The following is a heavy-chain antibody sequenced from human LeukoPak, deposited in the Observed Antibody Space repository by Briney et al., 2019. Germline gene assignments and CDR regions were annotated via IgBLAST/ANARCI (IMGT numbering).Heavy chain of an antibody. CDR3: TTDIAAAGTKDY. Sequence: PGGSLRLSCAASGFTFSNAWMSWVRQAPGKGLEWVGCIKSKTDGGTTGYAAPVKGRFTISRDDSKNTLYLQMNSLKTEDTAVYYCTTDIAAAGTKDYWGQGTLVTVSS. J-gene: IGHJ4*02. D-gene: IGHD6-13*01. V-gene: IGHV3-15*01. CDR1: GFTFSNAW. CDR2: IKSKTDGGTT.